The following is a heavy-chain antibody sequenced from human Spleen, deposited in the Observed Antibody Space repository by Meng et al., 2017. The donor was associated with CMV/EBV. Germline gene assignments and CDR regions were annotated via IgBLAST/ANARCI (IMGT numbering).Heavy chain of an antibody. D-gene: IGHD4-11*01. Sequence: GESLKISCAASGFTFSSYGMHWVRQAPGKGLEWVAFIRYDGSNKYCADSVKGRFTISRDNSKNTLYLQMNSLRAEDTAVYYCARDFPFYSKGAFDIWGQGTMVTVSS. CDR2: IRYDGSNK. CDR3: ARDFPFYSKGAFDI. J-gene: IGHJ3*02. V-gene: IGHV3-30*02. CDR1: GFTFSSYG.